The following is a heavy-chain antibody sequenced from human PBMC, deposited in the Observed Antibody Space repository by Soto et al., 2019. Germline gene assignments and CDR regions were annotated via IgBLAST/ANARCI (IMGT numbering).Heavy chain of an antibody. CDR3: ARGGVYSSTATNKFGP. CDR2: IIPMFGAA. V-gene: IGHV1-69*01. J-gene: IGHJ5*02. CDR1: GGNFNSYG. D-gene: IGHD4-4*01. Sequence: QVQLVQSGAEVKKPGSSVKVSCTASGGNFNSYGINWVRQAPGQGLEWVGGIIPMFGAANYTQRFQGRVTITADDSTATTYLELSSLRSEDTAVYYCARGGVYSSTATNKFGPWGQGTLITVSS.